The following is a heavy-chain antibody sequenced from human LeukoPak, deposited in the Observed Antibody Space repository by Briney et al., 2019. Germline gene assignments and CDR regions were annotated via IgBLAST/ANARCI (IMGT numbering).Heavy chain of an antibody. CDR3: ARLDSRRGLVKAFDY. Sequence: SQTLSLTCTVSGGSISSGDYYWSWIRQPPGKGLEWIGYIYYSGSTYYNPSLKSRVTISVDTSKNQFSLKLSSVTAADTAVYYCARLDSRRGLVKAFDYWGQGTLVTVSS. V-gene: IGHV4-30-4*01. CDR1: GGSISSGDYY. J-gene: IGHJ4*02. D-gene: IGHD2-2*01. CDR2: IYYSGST.